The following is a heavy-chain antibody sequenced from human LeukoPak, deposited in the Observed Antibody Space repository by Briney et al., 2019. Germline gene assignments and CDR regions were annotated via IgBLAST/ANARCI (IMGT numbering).Heavy chain of an antibody. CDR1: GGTFSSYA. D-gene: IGHD4-17*01. J-gene: IGHJ4*02. V-gene: IGHV1-69*04. Sequence: ASVKVSCKASGGTFSSYAISWVRQAPGQGLEWMGRIIPILGIANYAQKFQGRVTITADKSTSTAYMELSSLRSEDTAVYYCARENGGDDYGDLDYWGQGTLVTVSS. CDR3: ARENGGDDYGDLDY. CDR2: IIPILGIA.